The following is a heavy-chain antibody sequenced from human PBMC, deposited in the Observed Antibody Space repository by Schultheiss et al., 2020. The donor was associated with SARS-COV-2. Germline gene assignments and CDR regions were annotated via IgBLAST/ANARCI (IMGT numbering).Heavy chain of an antibody. CDR3: ARPYYDFWSGYYDDAFDI. V-gene: IGHV3-74*01. CDR1: GFTFDDYA. D-gene: IGHD3-3*01. J-gene: IGHJ3*02. CDR2: INSDGSST. Sequence: GGSLRLSCAASGFTFDDYAMHWVRQAPGKGLVWVSRINSDGSSTSYADSVKGRFTISRDNAKNTLYLQMNSLRAEDTAVYYCARPYYDFWSGYYDDAFDIWGQGTMVTVSS.